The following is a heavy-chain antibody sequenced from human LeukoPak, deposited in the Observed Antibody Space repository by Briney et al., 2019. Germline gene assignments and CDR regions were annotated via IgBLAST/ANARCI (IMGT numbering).Heavy chain of an antibody. CDR3: ARDSPLQPGWGGDAFDI. V-gene: IGHV4-59*01. CDR1: GGTISSYY. J-gene: IGHJ3*02. CDR2: IYYSGST. Sequence: ASETLSLTCTVSGGTISSYYWSWIRQPPGKGLEWIGYIYYSGSTNYNPSPKGRVTISVVASKNQFSLKLSSVTAAETAVDYCARDSPLQPGWGGDAFDIWGQGTMVTVSS. D-gene: IGHD3-10*01.